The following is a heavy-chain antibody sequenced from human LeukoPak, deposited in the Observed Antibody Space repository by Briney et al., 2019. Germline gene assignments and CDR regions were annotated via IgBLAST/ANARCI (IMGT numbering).Heavy chain of an antibody. J-gene: IGHJ4*02. Sequence: ASVKVSCKASGYTFSSDDINWVRQATGQGPEWMGWMNPDSGRTDYAQKFQGRVTITRNTSISTAYMELSSLRSEDTAVYYCARSMATIWYYWGQGTLVTVSS. V-gene: IGHV1-8*03. CDR3: ARSMATIWYY. CDR2: MNPDSGRT. D-gene: IGHD5-24*01. CDR1: GYTFSSDD.